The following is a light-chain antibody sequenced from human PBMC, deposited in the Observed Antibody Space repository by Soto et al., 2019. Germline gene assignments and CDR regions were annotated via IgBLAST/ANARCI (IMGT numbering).Light chain of an antibody. J-gene: IGKJ4*01. CDR2: DAS. V-gene: IGKV3D-15*01. Sequence: EILMTQSPATLSVSPGETATLSCRASQSISRNLAWYQQKPGQAPRLLMYDASTRATGTPARFSGSGSGTKFTLTISSLQSEDFAVYYCQQFSSYPLTFGGGTKVDIK. CDR3: QQFSSYPLT. CDR1: QSISRN.